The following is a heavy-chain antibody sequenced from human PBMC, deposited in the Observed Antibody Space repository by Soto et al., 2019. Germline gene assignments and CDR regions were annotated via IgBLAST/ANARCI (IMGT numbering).Heavy chain of an antibody. D-gene: IGHD5-18*01. CDR2: INHSGST. CDR1: GGSFIGYY. Sequence: PSETQSLTCAVYGGSFIGYYWSWIRQPPGKGLEWIGEINHSGSTNYNPSLKSRVTISVDTSKNQFSLKLSSVTAADTAVYYCATRYRVYGFDYWGQGTLVTVSS. J-gene: IGHJ4*02. V-gene: IGHV4-34*01. CDR3: ATRYRVYGFDY.